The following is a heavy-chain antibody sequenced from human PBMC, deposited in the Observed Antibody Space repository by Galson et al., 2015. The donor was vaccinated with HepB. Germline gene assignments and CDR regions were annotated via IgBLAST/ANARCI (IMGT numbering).Heavy chain of an antibody. CDR1: GGTFSSYA. Sequence: SVKVSCKASGGTFSSYAISWVRQAPGQGLEWMGGIIPIFGTANYAQKFQGRVTITADESTSTAYMELSSLRSEDTAVYYCARDLLRYLDAFDICGQGTMVTVSS. D-gene: IGHD3-9*01. J-gene: IGHJ3*02. CDR3: ARDLLRYLDAFDI. CDR2: IIPIFGTA. V-gene: IGHV1-69*13.